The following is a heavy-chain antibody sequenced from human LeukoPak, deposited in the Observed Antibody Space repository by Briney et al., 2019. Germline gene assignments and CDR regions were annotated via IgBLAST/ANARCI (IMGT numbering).Heavy chain of an antibody. CDR2: INPNSGGT. CDR3: SRASTIAAPGATPNDF. J-gene: IGHJ4*02. CDR1: GYTFTGYY. V-gene: IGHV1-2*02. D-gene: IGHD6-13*01. Sequence: ASVTVSCKASGYTFTGYYMHWVRQAPEQGFEWMGWINPNSGGTHYAQKFQGRVTMTRDTSISTAYMELSSLRSDDSAVYFCSRASTIAAPGATPNDFWGQGPLVTVSS.